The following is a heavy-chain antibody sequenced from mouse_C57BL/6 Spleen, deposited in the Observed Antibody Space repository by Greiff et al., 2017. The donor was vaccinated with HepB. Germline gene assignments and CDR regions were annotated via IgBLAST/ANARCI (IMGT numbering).Heavy chain of an antibody. CDR1: GFSFNTYA. V-gene: IGHV10-1*01. CDR2: IRSKSNNYAT. CDR3: VRISSYGFDY. D-gene: IGHD1-1*01. J-gene: IGHJ2*01. Sequence: EVMLVESGGGLVQPKGSLKLSCAASGFSFNTYAMNWVRQAPGKGLEWVARIRSKSNNYATYYADSVKDRFTISRDDSESMLYLQMNNLKTEDTAMYYCVRISSYGFDYWGQGTTLTVSS.